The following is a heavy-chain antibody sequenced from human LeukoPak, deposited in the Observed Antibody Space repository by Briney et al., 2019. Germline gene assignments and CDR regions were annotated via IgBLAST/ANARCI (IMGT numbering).Heavy chain of an antibody. V-gene: IGHV3-33*08. CDR1: GFTFSTYG. D-gene: IGHD1-26*01. CDR2: IWYDGSNK. CDR3: ARASGSYDY. Sequence: GGSLRLSCAASGFTFSTYGMSWVRQAPGKGLEWVAVIWYDGSNKYYADSVKGRFTISRDNSKNTLYLQMNSLRAEDTAVYYCARASGSYDYWGQGTLVTVSS. J-gene: IGHJ4*02.